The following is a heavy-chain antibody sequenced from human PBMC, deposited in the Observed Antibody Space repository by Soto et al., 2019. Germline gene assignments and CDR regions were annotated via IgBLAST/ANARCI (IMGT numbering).Heavy chain of an antibody. V-gene: IGHV3-74*01. D-gene: IGHD7-27*01. CDR2: INSDGSST. CDR3: TSSLLTPFDY. Sequence: GRSLRLSCAASGFTFSSYWMHWVRQAPGKGLVWVSRINSDGSSTSYADSVKGRFTISRDNAKNTRYLQMNSLRAEDTAVYYCTSSLLTPFDYWGQGTLVTVSS. J-gene: IGHJ4*02. CDR1: GFTFSSYW.